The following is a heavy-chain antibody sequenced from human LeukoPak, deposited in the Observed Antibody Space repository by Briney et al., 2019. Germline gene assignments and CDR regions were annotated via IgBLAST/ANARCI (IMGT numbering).Heavy chain of an antibody. D-gene: IGHD2-8*01. CDR1: GYTFTSYG. Sequence: GASVKVSCKASGYTFTSYGISWVRQAPGQGLEWMGWITAYNGKTNYAQNLQGRVTMTTDTSTSTAYMELRSLRSDDTAVYYCARDWDPKRAGYCTNGVCYSSSWSYFDYWGQGTLVTVSS. CDR2: ITAYNGKT. V-gene: IGHV1-18*01. CDR3: ARDWDPKRAGYCTNGVCYSSSWSYFDY. J-gene: IGHJ4*02.